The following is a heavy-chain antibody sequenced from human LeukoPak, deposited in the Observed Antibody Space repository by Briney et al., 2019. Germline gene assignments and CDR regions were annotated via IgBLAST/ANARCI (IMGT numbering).Heavy chain of an antibody. CDR2: IYYSEST. CDR1: GDSISNYY. D-gene: IGHD3-22*01. V-gene: IGHV4-59*01. J-gene: IGHJ4*02. Sequence: LSETLSLTCTGSGDSISNYYWSWIRQPPGKGLEGVGYIYYSESTNYNPSLKSGVNISIDTSKRQFSLNMGCVKAEDTGLYYCARGRCRNSGCRPYFDYWGQGTQVTLSS. CDR3: ARGRCRNSGCRPYFDY.